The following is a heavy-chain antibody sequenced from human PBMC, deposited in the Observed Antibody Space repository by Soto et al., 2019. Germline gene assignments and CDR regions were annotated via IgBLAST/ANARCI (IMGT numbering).Heavy chain of an antibody. V-gene: IGHV4-31*03. CDR2: IYYSGST. D-gene: IGHD5-12*01. CDR3: ARLSRDGYPAGAFDI. J-gene: IGHJ3*02. Sequence: QVQLQESGPGLVKPSQTLSLTCTVSGGSISSGGYYWSWIRQHPGKGLEWIGYIYYSGSTYYNPSLKSRVTISVATSKNQFSLKLSSVTAADTAVYYCARLSRDGYPAGAFDIWGQGTMVTVSS. CDR1: GGSISSGGYY.